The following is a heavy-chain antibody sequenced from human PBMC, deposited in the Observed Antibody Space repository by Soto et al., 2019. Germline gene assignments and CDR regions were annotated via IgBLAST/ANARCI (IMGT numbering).Heavy chain of an antibody. Sequence: SETLSLTCTVSGGSISSSSYYWGWIRQPPGKGLEWIGSIYYSGSTYYNPSLKSRVTISVDTSKNQFSLKLSSVTAADTAVYYCARHPTLYSGYDYRFDYWGQGTTVTVSS. CDR1: GGSISSSSYY. CDR2: IYYSGST. V-gene: IGHV4-39*01. D-gene: IGHD5-12*01. J-gene: IGHJ4*02. CDR3: ARHPTLYSGYDYRFDY.